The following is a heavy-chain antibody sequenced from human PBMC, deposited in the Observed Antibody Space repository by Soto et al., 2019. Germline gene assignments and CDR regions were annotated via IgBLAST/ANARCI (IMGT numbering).Heavy chain of an antibody. J-gene: IGHJ6*02. V-gene: IGHV1-46*01. CDR1: GFTFTNYF. D-gene: IGHD6-25*01. CDR2: ISPYDGST. CDR3: ARGDGRGSSGFYYYSGMDV. Sequence: VQLVQSGAEVKKPGASVTVSCKASGFTFTNYFFHWVRQAPRQGLEWMGIISPYDGSTNYAQSLQDRVTMNIDTSTITVYMELSSLRSEDTAVYYCARGDGRGSSGFYYYSGMDVWCHGTTVTVSS.